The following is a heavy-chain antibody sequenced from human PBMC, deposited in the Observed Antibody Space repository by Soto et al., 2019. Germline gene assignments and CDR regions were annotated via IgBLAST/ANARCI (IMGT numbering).Heavy chain of an antibody. CDR2: VYPGDCDT. Sequence: GEAPKIYCHGSGYRLTNYWLGWVRPIPAKELEWVGIVYPGDCDTRYSPSFQGPSTISADQSLRTAYPQMTILNASGPALSYFSSIRSFEGGYYYGGMDVWGQGTTVTVSS. CDR1: GYRLTNYW. J-gene: IGHJ6*02. V-gene: IGHV5-51*01. CDR3: SSIRSFEGGYYYGGMDV. D-gene: IGHD3-16*01.